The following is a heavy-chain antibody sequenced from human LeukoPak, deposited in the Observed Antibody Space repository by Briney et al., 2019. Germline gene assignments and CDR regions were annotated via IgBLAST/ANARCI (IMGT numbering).Heavy chain of an antibody. Sequence: SETLSLTCTVSSGSIRTSYCSWIRQPPGKGLEWIGYVYYSGSTNYNPSLKSRVTISVDTSRNQFSLKLSSVTAADTAVYYCARAPNPDFFDDWGQGTLVTVSS. CDR3: ARAPNPDFFDD. D-gene: IGHD2-8*01. J-gene: IGHJ4*02. V-gene: IGHV4-59*01. CDR1: SGSIRTSY. CDR2: VYYSGST.